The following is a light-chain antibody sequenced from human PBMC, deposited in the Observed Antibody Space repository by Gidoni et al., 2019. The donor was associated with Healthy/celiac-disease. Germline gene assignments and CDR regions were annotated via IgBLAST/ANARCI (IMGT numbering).Light chain of an antibody. Sequence: DIQMPQSPSTLSASVGDRVTITCRASQSISSWLAWYQQKPGKAPKLLIYKAYSLESGVPSRFSGSGSGTEFTLTISSLQPDDVATYYCQQYNSYSWTFGQGTKVEIK. CDR3: QQYNSYSWT. J-gene: IGKJ1*01. CDR1: QSISSW. CDR2: KAY. V-gene: IGKV1-5*03.